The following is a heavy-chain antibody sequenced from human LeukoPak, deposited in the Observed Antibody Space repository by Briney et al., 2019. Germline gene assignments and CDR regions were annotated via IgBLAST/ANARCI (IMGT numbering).Heavy chain of an antibody. J-gene: IGHJ5*02. D-gene: IGHD3/OR15-3a*01. CDR2: INPNSGGT. Sequence: ASVKVSCKXSGYTFTGYYIHWLRQAPGQGLEWMGRINPNSGGTNYAQKFQGRVTMTRDTSISTAYMELSRLKSDDTAVYYCARVGVDLWFDPWGQGTLVTVSS. CDR1: GYTFTGYY. CDR3: ARVGVDLWFDP. V-gene: IGHV1-2*06.